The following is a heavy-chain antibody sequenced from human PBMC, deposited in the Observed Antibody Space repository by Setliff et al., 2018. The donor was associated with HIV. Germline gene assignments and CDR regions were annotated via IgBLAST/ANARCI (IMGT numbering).Heavy chain of an antibody. D-gene: IGHD4-17*01. CDR2: IKYDGSEK. CDR1: GFTFSSYW. CDR3: ARSPYGDYGLDY. Sequence: GGSLRLSCAASGFTFSSYWMSWVRQAPGKGLEWVANIKYDGSEKYYVGSVKGRFTISRDNAENSLYLQMNTLRAEDTAVYFCARSPYGDYGLDYWGQGTLVTVSS. V-gene: IGHV3-7*01. J-gene: IGHJ4*02.